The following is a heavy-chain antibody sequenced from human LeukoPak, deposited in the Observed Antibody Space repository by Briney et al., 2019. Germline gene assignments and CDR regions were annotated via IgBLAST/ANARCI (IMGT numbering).Heavy chain of an antibody. D-gene: IGHD4-17*01. CDR3: ARDRDYGDYRPVSFDL. V-gene: IGHV3-48*03. J-gene: IGHJ5*02. CDR1: GFTFRCYE. Sequence: GRPLRLSCAASGFTFRCYEMNWVRQAPGKGLEWVSFISGGSGTIYCADSVKGRFTISRDNAKNSLYLQMNSLRVEDTAIYYCARDRDYGDYRPVSFDLWGQGTLVTVSS. CDR2: ISGGSGTI.